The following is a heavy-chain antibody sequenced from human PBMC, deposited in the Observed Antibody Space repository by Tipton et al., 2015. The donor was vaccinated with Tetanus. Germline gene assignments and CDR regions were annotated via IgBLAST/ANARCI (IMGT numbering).Heavy chain of an antibody. CDR2: ISSGSTTI. CDR3: AKVPFEGIAVPGPYDC. CDR1: GFTFSSYP. D-gene: IGHD6-19*01. Sequence: GSLRLSCAASGFTFSSYPMNWVRQAPGKGLEWISYISSGSTTIYYADSVKGRFTISRDNVENSLYLQMNSLRDEDTAMYYCAKVPFEGIAVPGPYDCWGQGTLVTVSS. J-gene: IGHJ4*02. V-gene: IGHV3-48*02.